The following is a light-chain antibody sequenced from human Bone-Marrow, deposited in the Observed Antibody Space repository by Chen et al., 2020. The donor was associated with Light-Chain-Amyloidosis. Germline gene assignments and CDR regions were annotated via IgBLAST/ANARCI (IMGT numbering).Light chain of an antibody. CDR1: QSISSW. Sequence: DIQMTQSPSTLSASVGDRVTITCRASQSISSWLAWYQQKPGKAPTLLIFKASSLESGVPSRFSGSGSGTEFTRTISSLQPDDFATYYCQQYKSYPWTFGQGTKVEIK. CDR3: QQYKSYPWT. J-gene: IGKJ1*01. V-gene: IGKV1-5*03. CDR2: KAS.